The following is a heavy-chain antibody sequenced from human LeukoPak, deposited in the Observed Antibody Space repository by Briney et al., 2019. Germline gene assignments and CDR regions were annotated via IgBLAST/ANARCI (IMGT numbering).Heavy chain of an antibody. CDR3: ARGPVQTAGGLDF. V-gene: IGHV4-34*01. J-gene: IGHJ4*02. CDR1: GGSFSGYY. CDR2: INHSGST. Sequence: SETLSLTCAVYGGSFSGYYWTWIRQPPGKGLEWIGEINHSGSTNYDPSLESRLTISVDTSKHQFSLKLSSVTAADAAVYYCARGPVQTAGGLDFWGQGTLVTVSS. D-gene: IGHD6-13*01.